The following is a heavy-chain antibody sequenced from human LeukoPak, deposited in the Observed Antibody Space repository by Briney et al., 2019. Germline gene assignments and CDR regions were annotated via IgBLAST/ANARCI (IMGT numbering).Heavy chain of an antibody. CDR2: IIPIFGTA. J-gene: IGHJ5*02. CDR3: ARAAIKAARPAAGVNWFDP. V-gene: IGHV1-69*13. Sequence: GASVKVSCKASGGTFTSYAMNWVRQAPGQGLEWMGGIIPIFGTANYAQKFQGRVTITADESTSTAYMELSSLRSEDTAVYYCARAAIKAARPAAGVNWFDPWGQGTLVTVSS. CDR1: GGTFTSYA. D-gene: IGHD6-6*01.